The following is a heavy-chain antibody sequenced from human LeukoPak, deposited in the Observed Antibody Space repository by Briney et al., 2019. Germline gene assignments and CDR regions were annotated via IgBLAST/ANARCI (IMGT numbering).Heavy chain of an antibody. CDR3: ARGSLLRYFDWSETRLHKYYYYYYYMDV. V-gene: IGHV4-34*01. D-gene: IGHD3-9*01. CDR2: IDQSGTT. J-gene: IGHJ6*03. Sequence: PSETLSLTCVVYDESLSGYNWTWIRQAPGKGLEWIGEIDQSGTTNYNPSLKSRVSISVDTSKNQFSLKLSSVTAADTAVYYCARGSLLRYFDWSETRLHKYYYYYYYMDVWGKGTTVIASS. CDR1: DESLSGYN.